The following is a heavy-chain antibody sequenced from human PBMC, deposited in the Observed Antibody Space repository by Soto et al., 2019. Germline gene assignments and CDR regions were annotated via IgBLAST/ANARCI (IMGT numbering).Heavy chain of an antibody. CDR2: IHNSGNT. V-gene: IGHV4-31*03. Sequence: QVQLQESGPGLVKPSQTLSLTCTVSGASISRDTYYWSWIRQNPEKGLEWIGYIHNSGNTYYNPSLMSRVTISVDPSKNQYSLKLSSVTAADTAVYYCARVDYNDYFVDYWGQGALVTVSS. D-gene: IGHD4-17*01. CDR1: GASISRDTYY. CDR3: ARVDYNDYFVDY. J-gene: IGHJ4*02.